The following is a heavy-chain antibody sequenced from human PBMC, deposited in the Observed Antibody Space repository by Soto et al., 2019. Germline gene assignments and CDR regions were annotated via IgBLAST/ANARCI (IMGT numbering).Heavy chain of an antibody. D-gene: IGHD4-17*01. CDR1: GFTFRIYS. Sequence: EVQLVESGGGLVQPGGCLRLSCAASGFTFRIYSMNWVRQAPGKGLEWVSYISTSSSTIYYADSVKGRFTISRDNAKNSLYLQMNSLRAEDTAVYYCARGYYGDYVSDYWGQGTPVTVSS. CDR2: ISTSSSTI. V-gene: IGHV3-48*01. J-gene: IGHJ4*02. CDR3: ARGYYGDYVSDY.